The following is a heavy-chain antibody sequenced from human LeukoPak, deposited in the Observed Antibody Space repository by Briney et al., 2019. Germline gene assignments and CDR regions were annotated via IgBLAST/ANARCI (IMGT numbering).Heavy chain of an antibody. Sequence: GASVKVSCTASGGTFTNHAINWVRQAPGQGLEWMGRIIPILDVTNYAQKFQGRVTITADQSTSTAYMELSRLRTEDTAVYYCARGGGVDILTGFQYWGQGTLVTVSS. CDR2: IIPILDVT. CDR1: GGTFTNHA. CDR3: ARGGGVDILTGFQY. J-gene: IGHJ4*02. V-gene: IGHV1-69*04. D-gene: IGHD3-9*01.